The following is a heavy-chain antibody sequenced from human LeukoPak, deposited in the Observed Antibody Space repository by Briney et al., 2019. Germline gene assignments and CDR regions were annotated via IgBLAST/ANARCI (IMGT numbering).Heavy chain of an antibody. Sequence: PSETLSLTCTVSGGSISSYYWNWLRQPPGKGLEWIGYIYYSGSANYNPSLKSRITISVDTSKNQFSLKLSSVTAADTDVYYCARGGWYPESFQHWGQGALVTVSS. D-gene: IGHD6-19*01. V-gene: IGHV4-59*01. CDR2: IYYSGSA. J-gene: IGHJ1*01. CDR3: ARGGWYPESFQH. CDR1: GGSISSYY.